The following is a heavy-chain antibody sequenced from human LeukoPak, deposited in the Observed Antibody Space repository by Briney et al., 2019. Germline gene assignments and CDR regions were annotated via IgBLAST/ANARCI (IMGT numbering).Heavy chain of an antibody. D-gene: IGHD4-17*01. CDR1: GDNVSSNNAA. V-gene: IGHV6-1*01. Sequence: SQTLSLTCAISGDNVSSNNAAWNWIRQSPSRGLEWLGRTYYRSKWYNDYAVSVKSRITINPDTSKKQLSLRLNSVTPEDTAVYYCAREFWTTVTARTHFYYYGLDVWGQGTAVTVSS. CDR2: TYYRSKWYN. J-gene: IGHJ6*02. CDR3: AREFWTTVTARTHFYYYGLDV.